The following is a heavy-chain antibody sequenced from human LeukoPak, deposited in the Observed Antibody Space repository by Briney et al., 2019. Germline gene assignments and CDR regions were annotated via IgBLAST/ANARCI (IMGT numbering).Heavy chain of an antibody. CDR3: ARGRPYYYGSGSYYNPLADY. CDR1: GGSSSGYY. J-gene: IGHJ4*02. CDR2: INHSGST. V-gene: IGHV4-34*01. Sequence: KPSETLSLTCAVYGGSSSGYYWSWIRQPPGKGLEWIGEINHSGSTNYNPSLKSRVTISVDTSKNQFSLKLSSVTAADTAVYYCARGRPYYYGSGSYYNPLADYWGQGTLVTVSS. D-gene: IGHD3-10*01.